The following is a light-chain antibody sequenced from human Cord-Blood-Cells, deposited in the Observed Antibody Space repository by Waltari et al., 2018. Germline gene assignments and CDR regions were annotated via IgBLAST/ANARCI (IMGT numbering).Light chain of an antibody. Sequence: QSALTQPASVSGSPGQSITISCTGTSSDVGGYNYVSWYQQHPGKAPKLMIYDVSKRPSGVSNRFHGSKSGNTACLTISGLQAEDEADYYCCSYAGSSTWVFSGGTKLTVL. CDR2: DVS. J-gene: IGLJ3*02. CDR1: SSDVGGYNY. CDR3: CSYAGSSTWV. V-gene: IGLV2-23*02.